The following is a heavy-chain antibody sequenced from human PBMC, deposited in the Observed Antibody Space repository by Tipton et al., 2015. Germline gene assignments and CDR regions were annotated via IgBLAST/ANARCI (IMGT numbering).Heavy chain of an antibody. CDR2: IYHSGST. CDR1: GYSISSGYY. CDR3: ARDLEHGMDV. D-gene: IGHD5-24*01. V-gene: IGHV4-38-2*02. Sequence: LRLTCAVSGYSISSGYYWGWIRQPPGKGLEWIGNIYHSGSTYYNPSLKSRVTISVDTSKNQFSLKLSSVTAADTAVYYCARDLEHGMDVWGQGTTVTVSS. J-gene: IGHJ6*02.